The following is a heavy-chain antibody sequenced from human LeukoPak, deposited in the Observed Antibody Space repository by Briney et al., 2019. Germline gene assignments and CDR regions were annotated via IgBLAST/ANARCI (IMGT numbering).Heavy chain of an antibody. Sequence: PGGSLRLSCAASGFTFSNAWLSWVRQAPGKGLEWVGRIKSKTDGGTTDYAAPVKGRFTISRDDSKNTLYLQMNSLKTEDTAEYYCTTANSGSYPRGYYFDYWGQGTLVTVSS. J-gene: IGHJ4*02. CDR2: IKSKTDGGTT. CDR1: GFTFSNAW. CDR3: TTANSGSYPRGYYFDY. V-gene: IGHV3-15*01. D-gene: IGHD1-26*01.